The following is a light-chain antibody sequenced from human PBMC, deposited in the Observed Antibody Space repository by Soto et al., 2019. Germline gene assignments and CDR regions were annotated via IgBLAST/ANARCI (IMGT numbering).Light chain of an antibody. Sequence: QSALTQPASVSGSPGQSITISCTGTSSDVGKYNYVSWYQQHPAKAPKLMIFEVSNRPSGVSNRFSGSKSGNTASLTISGLQAEDEAEYYCSSYKGSILNAVVFGGGTKLTVL. V-gene: IGLV2-14*01. J-gene: IGLJ2*01. CDR2: EVS. CDR1: SSDVGKYNY. CDR3: SSYKGSILNAVV.